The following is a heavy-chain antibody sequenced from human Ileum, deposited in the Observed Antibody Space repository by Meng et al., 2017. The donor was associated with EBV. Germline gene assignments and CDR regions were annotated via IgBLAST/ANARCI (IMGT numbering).Heavy chain of an antibody. Sequence: QFPLKEPGPTLVKPTQTLTLTCTFSGFSLNTGGMAVSWIRQPPGKALEWLALIYWDDDKRYSPSLKTRLTITKDTSKNQVVLTMTNMDPVDTATYYCARRSFAAGSPDYWGQGTLVTVSS. CDR1: GFSLNTGGMA. CDR2: IYWDDDK. J-gene: IGHJ4*02. D-gene: IGHD3-10*01. V-gene: IGHV2-5*02. CDR3: ARRSFAAGSPDY.